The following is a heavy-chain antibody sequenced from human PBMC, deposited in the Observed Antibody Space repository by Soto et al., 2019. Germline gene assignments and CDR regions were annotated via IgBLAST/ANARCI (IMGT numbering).Heavy chain of an antibody. CDR1: GDSVSSNSAA. D-gene: IGHD4-17*01. CDR3: ARGRRSYYGMDV. CDR2: TYYRSKWYD. Sequence: SQTLSLTCVISGDSVSSNSAARNWIRQSPSRGLEWLGRTYYRSKWYDDFAISVKSRITINPDTSKNQFSLQLNSVTPEDTAVYCCARGRRSYYGMDVWGQGTTVTVSS. V-gene: IGHV6-1*01. J-gene: IGHJ6*02.